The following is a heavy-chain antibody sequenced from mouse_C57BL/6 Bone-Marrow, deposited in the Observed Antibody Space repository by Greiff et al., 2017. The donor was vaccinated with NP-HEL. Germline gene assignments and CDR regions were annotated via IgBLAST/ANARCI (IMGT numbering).Heavy chain of an antibody. CDR2: SRNKANDYTT. Sequence: EVQVVESGGGLVQSGRSLRLSCATSGFTFSDFYMEWVRQAPGKGLEWIAASRNKANDYTTEYSASVKGRFIVSRDTSQSILYLQMNALRAEDTAIYYCARDGWYYGPMDYWGQGTSVTVSS. J-gene: IGHJ4*01. V-gene: IGHV7-1*01. CDR1: GFTFSDFY. CDR3: ARDGWYYGPMDY. D-gene: IGHD1-1*01.